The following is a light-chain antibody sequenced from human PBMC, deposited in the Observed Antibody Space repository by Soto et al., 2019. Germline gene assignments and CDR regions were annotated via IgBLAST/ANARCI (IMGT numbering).Light chain of an antibody. Sequence: EIVLTQSPGTLSLSPGERATLSCRSSQSVSSSYLAWYQQKPGQAPRLLIYDVSSRATGIPDRFSGSGSGTAFALTISRLETDDSAVYYCQQYGSSPTFGQGTKVEIK. CDR3: QQYGSSPT. J-gene: IGKJ1*01. CDR1: QSVSSSY. V-gene: IGKV3-20*01. CDR2: DVS.